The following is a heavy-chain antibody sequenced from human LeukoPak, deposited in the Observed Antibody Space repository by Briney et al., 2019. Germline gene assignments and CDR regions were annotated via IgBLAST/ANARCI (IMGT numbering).Heavy chain of an antibody. J-gene: IGHJ4*02. Sequence: GGSLRLSCAASGFPFSNYAMTWVRQAPGKGLEWVSTISGSAGSTYYADSVKGRFTISRDNSKNTLYLQMNSLRAEDTAVYYCAQHSGGWGCWGQGTLVTVSS. V-gene: IGHV3-23*01. CDR3: AQHSGGWGC. CDR1: GFPFSNYA. D-gene: IGHD2-15*01. CDR2: ISGSAGST.